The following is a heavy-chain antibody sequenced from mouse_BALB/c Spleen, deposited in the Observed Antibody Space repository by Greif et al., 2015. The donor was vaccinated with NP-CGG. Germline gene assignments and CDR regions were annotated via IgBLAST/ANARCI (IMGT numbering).Heavy chain of an antibody. Sequence: EVMLVESGGGLVQPGGSRKLSCAASGFTFSSFGMHWVRQAPEKGLEWVAYISSGSSTIYYADTVKGRFTISRDNPKNTLFLQMTSLRSEDTAMYYCAREYGNYSMDYWGQGTSVTVSS. CDR3: AREYGNYSMDY. J-gene: IGHJ4*01. D-gene: IGHD2-10*02. CDR2: ISSGSSTI. CDR1: GFTFSSFG. V-gene: IGHV5-17*02.